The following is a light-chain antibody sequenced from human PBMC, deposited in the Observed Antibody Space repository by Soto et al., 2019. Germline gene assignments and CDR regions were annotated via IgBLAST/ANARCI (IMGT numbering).Light chain of an antibody. Sequence: VVSQESSVTVSPGETVTLTCGSNTGPVTNDHFPIWFQQKPGQPPTTLLYSTTYTKSWTPSRFSGSLLGGKAALTLSGVRPEDEAVYYCLLYYGGPQIFGGGTKLTVL. CDR2: STT. CDR1: TGPVTNDHF. V-gene: IGLV7-43*01. CDR3: LLYYGGPQI. J-gene: IGLJ2*01.